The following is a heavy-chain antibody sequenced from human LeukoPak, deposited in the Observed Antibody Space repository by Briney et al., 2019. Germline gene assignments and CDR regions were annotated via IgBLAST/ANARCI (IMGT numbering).Heavy chain of an antibody. CDR2: ISSSGSTI. CDR1: GFTFSSYE. Sequence: PGGSLRLSCAASGFTFSSYEMNWVRQAPGKGLEWVSYISSSGSTIYYADPVKGRFTISRDNAKNSLYLQMNSLRAEDTAVYYCARDDYGDPTYYFDYWGQGTLVTVSS. V-gene: IGHV3-48*03. J-gene: IGHJ4*02. D-gene: IGHD4-17*01. CDR3: ARDDYGDPTYYFDY.